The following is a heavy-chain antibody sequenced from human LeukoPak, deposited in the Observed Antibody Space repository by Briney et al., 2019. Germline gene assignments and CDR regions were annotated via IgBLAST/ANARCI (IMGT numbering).Heavy chain of an antibody. CDR2: IYYSGST. V-gene: IGHV4-59*01. CDR1: GGSISSYY. CDR3: ARERRYCSSTSCYRDGFDY. D-gene: IGHD2-2*01. Sequence: SETLSLTCTVSGGSISSYYWSWIRQPPGKGLEWIGYIYYSGSTNYNPSLKSRVTISVDTSKHQFSLKLSSVTAADTAVYYCARERRYCSSTSCYRDGFDYWGQGTLVTVSS. J-gene: IGHJ4*02.